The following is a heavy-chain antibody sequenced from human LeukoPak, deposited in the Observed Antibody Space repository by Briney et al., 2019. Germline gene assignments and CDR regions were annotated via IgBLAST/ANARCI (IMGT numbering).Heavy chain of an antibody. CDR2: IRYDGSNK. V-gene: IGHV3-30*02. Sequence: GGSLRLSCAASGFTFSSYSMNWVRQAPGKGLEWVAFIRYDGSNKYYADSVKGRFTISRDNSKNTLYLQMNSLRAEDTAVYYCAKWGIVGQLVFDYWGQGTLVTVSS. J-gene: IGHJ4*02. CDR1: GFTFSSYS. D-gene: IGHD6-6*01. CDR3: AKWGIVGQLVFDY.